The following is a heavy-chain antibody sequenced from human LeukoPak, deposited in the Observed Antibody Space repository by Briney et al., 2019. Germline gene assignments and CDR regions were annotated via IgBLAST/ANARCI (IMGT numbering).Heavy chain of an antibody. CDR3: VRDRGYSTFDY. Sequence: EGSLRLSCEASGFVFGHSWMSWVRQAPGKGLEWVANINLDGSEINYLDSLTGRLTISRDNAKDSLYLQMNGLRAEDTAVYFCVRDRGYSTFDYWGQGTLVTVSS. V-gene: IGHV3-7*03. J-gene: IGHJ4*02. CDR2: INLDGSEI. D-gene: IGHD3-22*01. CDR1: GFVFGHSW.